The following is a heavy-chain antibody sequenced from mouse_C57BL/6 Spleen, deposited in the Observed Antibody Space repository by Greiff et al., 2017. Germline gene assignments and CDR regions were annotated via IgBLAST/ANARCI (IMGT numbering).Heavy chain of an antibody. Sequence: EVKLQQSGPGLVKPSQSLSLTCSVTGYSITSGYYWNWIRQFPGNKLEWMGYISYDGSNNYNPSLKNRISITRDTSKNQFFLKLNSVTTEDTATYYCARDRDSNYYAMDYWGQGTSVTVSS. V-gene: IGHV3-6*01. J-gene: IGHJ4*01. CDR2: ISYDGSN. D-gene: IGHD2-5*01. CDR3: ARDRDSNYYAMDY. CDR1: GYSITSGYY.